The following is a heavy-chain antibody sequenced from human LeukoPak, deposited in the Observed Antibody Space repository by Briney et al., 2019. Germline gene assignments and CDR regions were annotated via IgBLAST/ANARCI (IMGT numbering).Heavy chain of an antibody. CDR3: ARDSSHYYYDNSGYLS. J-gene: IGHJ4*02. CDR2: IYSGGST. Sequence: GGSLRLSCAASGFTVSSNYMSWVRQAPGKGLEWVSVIYSGGSTYYADSVKGRFTISRDNSKNTLYLQMNSLRAEDTAVYYCARDSSHYYYDNSGYLSGGQGTLVTVSS. CDR1: GFTVSSNY. V-gene: IGHV3-66*01. D-gene: IGHD3-22*01.